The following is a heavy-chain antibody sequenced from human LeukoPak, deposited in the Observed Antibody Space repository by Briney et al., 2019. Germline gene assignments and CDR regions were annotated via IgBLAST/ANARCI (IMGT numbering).Heavy chain of an antibody. CDR1: GFTFSSYS. Sequence: GGSLRLSCAASGFTFSSYSMNWVRQAPGKGLEWVSSISSSSSYIYYADSVKGRFTISRDNAKNSLYLQMNSLRAEDTDVYYCARVSGYCSSTSCFDYWGQGTLVTVSS. D-gene: IGHD2-2*01. J-gene: IGHJ4*02. V-gene: IGHV3-21*01. CDR3: ARVSGYCSSTSCFDY. CDR2: ISSSSSYI.